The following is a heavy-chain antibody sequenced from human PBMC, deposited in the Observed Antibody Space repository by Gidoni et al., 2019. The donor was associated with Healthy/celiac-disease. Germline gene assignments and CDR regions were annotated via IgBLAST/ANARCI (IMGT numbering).Heavy chain of an antibody. V-gene: IGHV3-33*01. D-gene: IGHD3-22*01. J-gene: IGHJ3*02. CDR3: ARQYYYDSSGYDDAFDI. CDR1: GFTFSSYG. CDR2: IWYDGSNK. Sequence: QVQLVESGGGVVQPGRSLRLSCAASGFTFSSYGMHWVRQAPGKGLEWVAVIWYDGSNKYYADSVKGRFTISRDNSKNTLYLQMNSLRAEDTAVYYCARQYYYDSSGYDDAFDIWGQGTMVTVSS.